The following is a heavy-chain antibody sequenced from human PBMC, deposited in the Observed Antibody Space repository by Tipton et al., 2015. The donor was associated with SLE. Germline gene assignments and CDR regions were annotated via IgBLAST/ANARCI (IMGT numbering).Heavy chain of an antibody. D-gene: IGHD3-3*01. CDR3: ARDPHELWSGFPLCYFKY. Sequence: QVQLVQSGGEVKKPGASVKVSCKASGYSFASYGIAWVRQAPGQGLEWMGWISTFSVNPNYAQKFQDRLIMTTDTSTSTAYMELRSLRPDDSATYYCARDPHELWSGFPLCYFKYWGQGTPVTVYS. V-gene: IGHV1-18*01. CDR2: ISTFSVNP. CDR1: GYSFASYG. J-gene: IGHJ4*02.